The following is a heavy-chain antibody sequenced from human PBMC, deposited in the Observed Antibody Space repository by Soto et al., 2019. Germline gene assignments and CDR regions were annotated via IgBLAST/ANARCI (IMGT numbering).Heavy chain of an antibody. V-gene: IGHV5-51*01. J-gene: IGHJ6*02. D-gene: IGHD3-9*01. CDR1: GYTFASHW. Sequence: GESLKISCKGSGYTFASHWIAWVRQMPGKGLEWMGIIYPGDSDTRYSPSFQGQVTISADKSISTAYLQWSSLKASDTAMYYCARPLRYYDILTGYSTYYYYGMDVWGQGTTVTVSS. CDR2: IYPGDSDT. CDR3: ARPLRYYDILTGYSTYYYYGMDV.